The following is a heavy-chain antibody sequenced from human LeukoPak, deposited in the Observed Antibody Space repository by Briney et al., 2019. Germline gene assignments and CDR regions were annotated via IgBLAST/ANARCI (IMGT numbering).Heavy chain of an antibody. CDR2: ISAYNGNT. Sequence: ASVKVSCKASGYSFTTYGITWVRQAPGQGLEWMGWISAYNGNTNYAQKLQGRVTMTTDTSTSTAYMELRSLRSDDTAVYYCARDYGDYVFDYWGQGTLVTVSS. J-gene: IGHJ4*02. D-gene: IGHD4-17*01. CDR3: ARDYGDYVFDY. V-gene: IGHV1-18*01. CDR1: GYSFTTYG.